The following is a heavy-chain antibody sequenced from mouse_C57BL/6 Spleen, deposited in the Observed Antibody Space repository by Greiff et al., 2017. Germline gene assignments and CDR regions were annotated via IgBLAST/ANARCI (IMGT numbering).Heavy chain of an antibody. CDR2: IDPSDSYT. Sequence: QVQLQQPGAELVMPGASVKLSCKASGYTFTSYWMHWVKQRPGQGLEWIGEIDPSDSYTNYNQKFKGKSTLTVDKSSSTAYMQLSSLTSEDSAVYYGARSRVVIIAFDYWGQGTTLTVSS. CDR3: ARSRVVIIAFDY. CDR1: GYTFTSYW. V-gene: IGHV1-69*01. J-gene: IGHJ2*01.